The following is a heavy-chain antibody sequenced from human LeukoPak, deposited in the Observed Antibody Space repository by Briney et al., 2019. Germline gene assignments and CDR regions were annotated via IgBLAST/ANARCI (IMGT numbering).Heavy chain of an antibody. Sequence: GGSLRLSCAASGFTFSTYSMSWVRQAPGKGLEWVSYISSSSSTIYYADSVKGRFTISRDNAKNSLYLQMNSLRAEDTAVYYCARGMYYYDSSGYYPRFDPWGQGTLVTVSS. J-gene: IGHJ5*02. CDR1: GFTFSTYS. CDR2: ISSSSSTI. V-gene: IGHV3-48*01. CDR3: ARGMYYYDSSGYYPRFDP. D-gene: IGHD3-22*01.